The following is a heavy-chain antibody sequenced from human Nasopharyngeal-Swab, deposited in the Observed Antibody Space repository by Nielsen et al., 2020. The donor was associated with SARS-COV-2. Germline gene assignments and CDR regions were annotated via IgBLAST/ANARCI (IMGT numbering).Heavy chain of an antibody. CDR3: AKDLGWHYYFDY. V-gene: IGHV3-30*18. J-gene: IGHJ4*02. D-gene: IGHD6-19*01. CDR2: ISYDGINK. Sequence: WICQPPGKGLEWVAVISYDGINKYYADSVKGRFTISRDNSKNTLYLQMNSLRAEDTAVYYCAKDLGWHYYFDYWGQGTLVTVSS.